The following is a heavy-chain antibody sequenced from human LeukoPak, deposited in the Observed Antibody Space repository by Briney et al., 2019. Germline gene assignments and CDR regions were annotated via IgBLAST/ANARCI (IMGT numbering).Heavy chain of an antibody. D-gene: IGHD3-3*01. CDR1: GFTFNNYW. J-gene: IGHJ3*01. V-gene: IGHV3-74*01. Sequence: GGSLRLSCAASGFTFNNYWMHWVRQAPGKGLVWVSRVDSDGSSTTYADSVKGRFTISRDNAKNTLYLQMNSLRAEDTAVCYCARGITIFGVVNDAFDVWGQGAVVTVSS. CDR3: ARGITIFGVVNDAFDV. CDR2: VDSDGSST.